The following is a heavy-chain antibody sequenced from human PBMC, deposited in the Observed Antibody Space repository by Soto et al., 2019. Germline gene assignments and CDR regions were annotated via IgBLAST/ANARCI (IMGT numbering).Heavy chain of an antibody. Sequence: GESLKISCKGSGYSFTSYWIAWVRQVPGKGLELMGVIYPGDSDIRYSPSFQGQVTISADKSISTTYLQWSSLKASDTAMYYCARRSNTYYYGSGSSHFDYWGRGTLVTVSS. J-gene: IGHJ4*02. D-gene: IGHD3-10*01. CDR2: IYPGDSDI. CDR3: ARRSNTYYYGSGSSHFDY. V-gene: IGHV5-51*01. CDR1: GYSFTSYW.